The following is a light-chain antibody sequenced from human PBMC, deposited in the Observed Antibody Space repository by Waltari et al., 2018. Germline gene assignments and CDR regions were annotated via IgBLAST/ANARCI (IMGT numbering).Light chain of an antibody. CDR2: KSS. Sequence: DIQMTQSPSTLSASVGDRVSITCRASQSISIWLAWYQQRSGKAPKLLISKSSSLESGVPSRFSGSGSGTEFTLTITNLHPDDFATYYCQHYDNYPVAFGQRTKLEIK. CDR1: QSISIW. CDR3: QHYDNYPVA. V-gene: IGKV1-5*03. J-gene: IGKJ2*01.